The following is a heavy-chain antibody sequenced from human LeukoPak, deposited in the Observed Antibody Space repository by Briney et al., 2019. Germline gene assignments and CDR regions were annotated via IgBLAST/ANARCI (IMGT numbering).Heavy chain of an antibody. CDR2: INSGGGGA. Sequence: PGGSLRLSCAASGITFGNNWMHWVRQGPGKGLVWISRINSGGGGAIYADSVKGRFTVSRDNAKNTLYLQMNSLRAEDTAVYYCASLKAGTTVLFDYWGQGTLVTVSS. CDR1: GITFGNNW. CDR3: ASLKAGTTVLFDY. J-gene: IGHJ4*02. V-gene: IGHV3-74*01. D-gene: IGHD1-1*01.